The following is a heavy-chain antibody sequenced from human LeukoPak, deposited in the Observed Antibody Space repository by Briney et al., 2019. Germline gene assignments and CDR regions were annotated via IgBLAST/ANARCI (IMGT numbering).Heavy chain of an antibody. J-gene: IGHJ6*04. CDR3: ARHVYGEGMVV. CDR1: SGSISSYY. V-gene: IGHV4-59*08. CDR2: IHSSEGT. D-gene: IGHD4-17*01. Sequence: SETLSLTCTVSSGSISSYYWSWIRQPPGKGLECIGYIHSSEGTAHNASLKSRLTISLDTSKNQFSLTLSSVTAADTAVYYCARHVYGEGMVVWGKGTTVTVSS.